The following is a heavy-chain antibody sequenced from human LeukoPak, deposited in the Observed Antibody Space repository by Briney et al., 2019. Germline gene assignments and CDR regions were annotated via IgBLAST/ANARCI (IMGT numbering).Heavy chain of an antibody. D-gene: IGHD2-21*01. Sequence: PLASVKVSCKASGGTFSSYAISWVRQAPGQGLEWMGGIIPIFGTANYAQKFQGRVTITADESTSTAYMELSSLRSEDTAVYYCARGGCGPNYYYYYYMDVWGKGTTVTVSS. V-gene: IGHV1-69*13. CDR1: GGTFSSYA. CDR3: ARGGCGPNYYYYYYMDV. J-gene: IGHJ6*03. CDR2: IIPIFGTA.